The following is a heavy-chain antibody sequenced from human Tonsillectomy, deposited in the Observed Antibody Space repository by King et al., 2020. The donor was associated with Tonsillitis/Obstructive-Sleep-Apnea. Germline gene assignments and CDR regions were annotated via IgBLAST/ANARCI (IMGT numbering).Heavy chain of an antibody. CDR1: GYTFTNYG. Sequence: QLVQSGAEVKKPGASVKVSCKASGYTFTNYGISWVRQASGQGLEWMGWISAYNGHTNYPQNLQGRITMTTDTSTSTAYLDLRSLRSDDTAVYYCARDSMSHYFDSSAYYTFAYWGQGTLVTVSS. CDR3: ARDSMSHYFDSSAYYTFAY. J-gene: IGHJ4*02. V-gene: IGHV1-18*04. D-gene: IGHD3-22*01. CDR2: ISAYNGHT.